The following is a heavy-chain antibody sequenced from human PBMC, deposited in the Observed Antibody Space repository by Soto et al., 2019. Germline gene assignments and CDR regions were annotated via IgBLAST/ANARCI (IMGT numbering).Heavy chain of an antibody. CDR1: GFTLSSYW. CDR3: ARSRDGYNFVGDC. V-gene: IGHV3-74*01. Sequence: EVQLVESGGGLVQPGGSLRLSCAASGFTLSSYWMHWVRQAPGKGLVWISRINIDGSSTSYADSVKGRFTISRDNAKNTLYLQVNSLRADDTAVYYCARSRDGYNFVGDCWGQGTLVTVSS. J-gene: IGHJ4*02. CDR2: INIDGSST. D-gene: IGHD5-12*01.